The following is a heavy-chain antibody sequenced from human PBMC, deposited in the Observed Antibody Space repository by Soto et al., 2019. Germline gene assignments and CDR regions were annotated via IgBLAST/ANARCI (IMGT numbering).Heavy chain of an antibody. CDR2: INHSGST. CDR3: ARGQSGDYGDGYYYGMDV. J-gene: IGHJ6*02. CDR1: GGSFSGYY. D-gene: IGHD4-17*01. V-gene: IGHV4-34*01. Sequence: SETLSLTCAVYGGSFSGYYWSWIRQPPGKGLGWIGEINHSGSTNYNPSLKSRVTISVDTSKNQFSLKLSSVTAADTAVYYCARGQSGDYGDGYYYGMDVWGQGTTVTVSS.